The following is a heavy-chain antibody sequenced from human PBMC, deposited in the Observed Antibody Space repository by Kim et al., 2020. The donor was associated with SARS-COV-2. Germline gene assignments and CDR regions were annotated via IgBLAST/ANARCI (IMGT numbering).Heavy chain of an antibody. D-gene: IGHD2-21*01. J-gene: IGHJ4*02. CDR2: FSYSGET. Sequence: SETLSLTCTVSGGSISSSGYLWTWIRQSQGMGLEWLASFSYSGETYYNPSLRSRGTISKDTSKNQFSLKLSTVTAADTAVYYCASYSNSDCSLRHWGQGT. V-gene: IGHV4-39*07. CDR3: ASYSNSDCSLRH. CDR1: GGSISSSGYL.